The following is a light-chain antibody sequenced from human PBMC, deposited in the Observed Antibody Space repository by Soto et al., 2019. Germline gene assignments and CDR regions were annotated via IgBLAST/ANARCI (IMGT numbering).Light chain of an antibody. V-gene: IGKV1-39*01. Sequence: DIQMTQSPSSLSASVGDRVTITCRASQSISSYLYWYQQKPGKAPKLMVFAAYSLQSGVPSRFSGSGSGTDFTLTISSLQPEDFATYFCQHGYSTPLTFGGGTKVDIK. J-gene: IGKJ4*01. CDR1: QSISSY. CDR2: AAY. CDR3: QHGYSTPLT.